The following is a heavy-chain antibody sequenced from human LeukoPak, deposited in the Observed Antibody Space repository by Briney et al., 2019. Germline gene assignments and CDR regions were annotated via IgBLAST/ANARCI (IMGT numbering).Heavy chain of an antibody. V-gene: IGHV3-7*01. J-gene: IGHJ4*02. D-gene: IGHD1-26*01. CDR3: VRDDGATKPC. CDR2: IKRDGSEK. Sequence: PGGSLRLSCAASGFTISSYWMSWVCQAPGKGLEWVANIKRDGSEKYYVDSVKGRFTISRDNAKNSLYLQVNSLRVEDTAVYYCVRDDGATKPCWGQGTLVTVSS. CDR1: GFTISSYW.